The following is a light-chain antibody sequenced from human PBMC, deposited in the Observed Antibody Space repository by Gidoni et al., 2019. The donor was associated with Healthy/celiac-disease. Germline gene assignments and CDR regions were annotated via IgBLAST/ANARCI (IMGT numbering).Light chain of an antibody. CDR2: GAS. CDR1: QSVYKY. V-gene: IGKV3-11*01. Sequence: EIVLTQSPATLSLSPGERATLSCRASQSVYKYLAWYQQTPGQAPRLLIYGASNRATGIPARFSGSGSGTDFTLTISSLEPEDFAVYYCQQRSNWPRGTFXXXTKVDIK. J-gene: IGKJ1*01. CDR3: QQRSNWPRGT.